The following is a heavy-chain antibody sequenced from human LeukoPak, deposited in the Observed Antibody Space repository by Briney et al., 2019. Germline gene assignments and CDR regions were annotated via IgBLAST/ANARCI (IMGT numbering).Heavy chain of an antibody. CDR1: GFTFGDYA. Sequence: GGSLRLSCTASGFTFGDYAMSWFRQAPGKGLEWVGFIRSKAYGGTTEKAAAVKGRFTISRDNAKNSLFLQMNSLRAVDTALYYCANDLPPAKFAAFDXXXQXTXXXVSS. J-gene: IGHJ3*02. CDR3: ANDLPPAKFAAFDX. V-gene: IGHV3-49*03. D-gene: IGHD1-1*01. CDR2: IRSKAYGGTT.